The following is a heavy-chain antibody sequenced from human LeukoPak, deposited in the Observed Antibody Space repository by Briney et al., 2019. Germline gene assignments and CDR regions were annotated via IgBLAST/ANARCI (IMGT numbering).Heavy chain of an antibody. CDR3: ARVSLGDYYYYYGMDV. CDR1: GFTISSKY. D-gene: IGHD2-21*02. V-gene: IGHV3-53*01. Sequence: GGSLRLSCAASGFTISSKYMSWVRQAPGKGLEWVSVIYSGGSTYYADSVKGRFTISRDNSKNTLYLQMNSLRAEDTAVYYCARVSLGDYYYYYGMDVWGQGTTVTVSS. J-gene: IGHJ6*02. CDR2: IYSGGST.